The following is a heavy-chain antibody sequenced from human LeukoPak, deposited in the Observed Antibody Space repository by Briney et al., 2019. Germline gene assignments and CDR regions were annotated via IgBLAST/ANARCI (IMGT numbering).Heavy chain of an antibody. D-gene: IGHD2-2*01. CDR2: ISYDGRNK. J-gene: IGHJ6*03. CDR3: AREEVVPAPNYNMDV. CDR1: GFNFMTYA. V-gene: IGHV3-30*04. Sequence: GGSLRLSCAASGFNFMTYAMHWVRQTPGKGLEWVATISYDGRNKYDADSVKGRFNISRDNSKRTLYLQMNSLRAEDTAVYYCAREEVVPAPNYNMDVWGKGTTVTVSS.